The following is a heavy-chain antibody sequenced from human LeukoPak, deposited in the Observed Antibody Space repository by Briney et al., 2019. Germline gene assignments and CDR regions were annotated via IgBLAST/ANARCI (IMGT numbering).Heavy chain of an antibody. V-gene: IGHV3-23*01. Sequence: GSLRLSCAASGFTLGSYAMSWVRQAPGKGLEWVSAISDSGNTYHADSVKGRFTISRDSSKNTLFLQMNRLRPEDAAVYYCAKAPVTTCSGAYCYPFDYWGQGTLVTVSS. CDR3: AKAPVTTCSGAYCYPFDY. J-gene: IGHJ4*02. CDR2: ISDSGNT. D-gene: IGHD2-15*01. CDR1: GFTLGSYA.